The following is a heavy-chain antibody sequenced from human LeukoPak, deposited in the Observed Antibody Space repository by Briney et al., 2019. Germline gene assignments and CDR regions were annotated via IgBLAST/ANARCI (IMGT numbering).Heavy chain of an antibody. CDR1: GGSFSGYY. CDR3: ARCSGWYKAPRYDY. Sequence: PSETLSLTCAVYGGSFSGYYWSWIRQPPGKGLEWIGEINHSGSTNYNPSLKSRVTISVDKSKNQFSLKLSSVTAADTAVYYCARCSGWYKAPRYDYSGQGTLVTASS. D-gene: IGHD6-19*01. V-gene: IGHV4-34*01. CDR2: INHSGST. J-gene: IGHJ4*02.